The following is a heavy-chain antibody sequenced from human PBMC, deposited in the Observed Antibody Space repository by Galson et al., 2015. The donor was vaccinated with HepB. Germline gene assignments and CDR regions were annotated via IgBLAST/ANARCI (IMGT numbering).Heavy chain of an antibody. V-gene: IGHV4-30-4*01. D-gene: IGHD5-12*01. CDR1: GGSISSGDYY. J-gene: IGHJ3*02. CDR3: ASVDIVATINHDAFDI. CDR2: IYYSGST. Sequence: TLSLTCTVSGGSISSGDYYWSWIRQPPGEGLEWIGYIYYSGSTYYNPSLKSRVTISVDTSKNQFSLKLSSVTAADTAVYYCASVDIVATINHDAFDIWGQGTMVTVSS.